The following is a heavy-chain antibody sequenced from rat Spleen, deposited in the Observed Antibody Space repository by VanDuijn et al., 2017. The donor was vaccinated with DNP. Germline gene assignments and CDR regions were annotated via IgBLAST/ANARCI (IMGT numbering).Heavy chain of an antibody. CDR3: TTDYYDGNYYPGY. CDR2: IRYDGGST. J-gene: IGHJ2*01. V-gene: IGHV5-20*01. D-gene: IGHD1-12*02. Sequence: EVQLVESGGGLVQPGRSLKVSCTASGFTFSDYYMAWVRQAPTKGLEWVAYIRYDGGSTYYPDSVKGRFTISRDNAKSSLYLQMDSLRSEDTATYYCTTDYYDGNYYPGYWGQGVMVTVSS. CDR1: GFTFSDYY.